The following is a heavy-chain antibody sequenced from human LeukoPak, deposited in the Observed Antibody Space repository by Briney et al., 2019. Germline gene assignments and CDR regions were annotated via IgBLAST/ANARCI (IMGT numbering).Heavy chain of an antibody. V-gene: IGHV5-51*01. CDR2: IYPGDSDT. Sequence: GESLKISCKGSGVSFTSYWIGWVRQMPGKGLEWMGIIYPGDSDTRYSPSFQGQVTISADKSISTAYLQWSSLKASDTAMYYCARRLPSYSSSWYWFDPWGQGTLVTVSS. J-gene: IGHJ5*02. D-gene: IGHD6-13*01. CDR1: GVSFTSYW. CDR3: ARRLPSYSSSWYWFDP.